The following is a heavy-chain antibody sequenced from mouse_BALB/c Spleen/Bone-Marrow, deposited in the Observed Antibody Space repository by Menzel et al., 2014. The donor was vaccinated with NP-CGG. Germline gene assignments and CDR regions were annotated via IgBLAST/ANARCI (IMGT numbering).Heavy chain of an antibody. V-gene: IGHV5-9-3*01. J-gene: IGHJ2*01. CDR1: RFTFSNYA. CDR2: ISSGGSYT. CDR3: ARQENWAIDY. D-gene: IGHD4-1*01. Sequence: EVKLHESGGGLVKPGGSLKLSCAASRFTFSNYAMSWVRQTPEKRLEWVATISSGGSYTYYPDSVKGRFTISRDNAQNTLYLQMSSLRSEDTAMYFCARQENWAIDYWGQGTTLRVSS.